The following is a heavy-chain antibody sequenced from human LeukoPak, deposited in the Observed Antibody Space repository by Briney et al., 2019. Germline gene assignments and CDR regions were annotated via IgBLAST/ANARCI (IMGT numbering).Heavy chain of an antibody. CDR2: IYHSGST. D-gene: IGHD2-8*01. Sequence: SETLSLTCTVSGYFISSGYYWGWIRQPPGKGLEWIGSIYHSGSTYYNPSLKSRVTISLDTSKNQSSLKLSSVTAADTAVYYCARSLSYYYYYMDVWGKGTTVTVSS. J-gene: IGHJ6*03. CDR3: ARSLSYYYYYMDV. CDR1: GYFISSGYY. V-gene: IGHV4-38-2*02.